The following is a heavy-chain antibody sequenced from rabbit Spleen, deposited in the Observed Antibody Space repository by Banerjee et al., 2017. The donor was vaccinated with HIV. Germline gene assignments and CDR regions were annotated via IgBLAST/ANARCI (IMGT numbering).Heavy chain of an antibody. CDR3: ARGGGL. V-gene: IGHV1S45*01. CDR2: INTATGKA. CDR1: GFSFSDRDV. Sequence: QEQLVESGGGLVKPEGSLTLTCKASGFSFSDRDVMCWVRQAPGKGLEWIACINTATGKAVYANWAKGRFTISRTSSTTVTLQMNSLTAADTATYFCARGGGLWGPGTLVTV. J-gene: IGHJ4*01.